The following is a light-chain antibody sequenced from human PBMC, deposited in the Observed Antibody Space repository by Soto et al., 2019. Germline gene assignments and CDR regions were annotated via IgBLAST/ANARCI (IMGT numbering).Light chain of an antibody. CDR3: MRGTHWPPYT. CDR1: QSLVYSDGNTY. Sequence: DVVMTQSPLSLPVTLGQQAYIACRSSQSLVYSDGNTYLNWFQQRPGQSPRRLIYKVSNRDSGVPDRFSGSGSGTDFTLKISRVEAEDVGVYYCMRGTHWPPYTFGPGTKLEIK. CDR2: KVS. J-gene: IGKJ2*01. V-gene: IGKV2-30*01.